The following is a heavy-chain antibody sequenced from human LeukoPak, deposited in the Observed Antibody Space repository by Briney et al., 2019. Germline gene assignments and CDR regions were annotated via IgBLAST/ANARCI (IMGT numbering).Heavy chain of an antibody. CDR1: GYTFSSYG. CDR2: INPNSGGT. CDR3: ARDFWSGYYSGVEFDP. Sequence: GASVKVSCKASGYTFSSYGIAWVRQAPGQGLEWMGWINPNSGGTNYAQKFQGRVTMTRDTSISTAYMELSRLRSDDTAVYYCARDFWSGYYSGVEFDPWGQGTLVTVSS. V-gene: IGHV1-2*02. J-gene: IGHJ5*02. D-gene: IGHD3-3*01.